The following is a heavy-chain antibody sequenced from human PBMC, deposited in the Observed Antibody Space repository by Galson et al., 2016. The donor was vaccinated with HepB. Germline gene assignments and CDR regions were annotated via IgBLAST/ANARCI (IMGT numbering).Heavy chain of an antibody. CDR1: GFSLSPSGMC. Sequence: ALVKPTQTLTLTCTFSGFSLSPSGMCVSWIRQPPGKALEWLARIDWDDDKYYSTSLKTRLTISKDTSKNQVVLTMTNMDPVDTATYYCARIISSWPHDAFYIWGQGTMVTVSS. D-gene: IGHD6-13*01. J-gene: IGHJ3*02. CDR3: ARIISSWPHDAFYI. V-gene: IGHV2-70*11. CDR2: IDWDDDK.